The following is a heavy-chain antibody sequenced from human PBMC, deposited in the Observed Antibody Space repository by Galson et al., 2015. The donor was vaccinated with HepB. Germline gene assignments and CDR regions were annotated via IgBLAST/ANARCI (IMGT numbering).Heavy chain of an antibody. CDR1: GFTFSSYA. CDR3: ARVIRGSIQKYGMDV. CDR2: ISYDGSNK. Sequence: SLRLSCAASGFTFSSYAMHWVRQAPGKGLEWVAVISYDGSNKYYADSVKGRFTISRDNSKNTLYLQMNSLRAEDTAVYYCARVIRGSIQKYGMDVWGQGTTVTVSS. V-gene: IGHV3-30*04. D-gene: IGHD3-16*01. J-gene: IGHJ6*02.